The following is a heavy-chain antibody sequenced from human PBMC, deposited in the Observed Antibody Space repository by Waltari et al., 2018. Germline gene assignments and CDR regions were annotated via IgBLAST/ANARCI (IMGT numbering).Heavy chain of an antibody. CDR1: GFTFSSYA. CDR2: ISGSGGST. Sequence: EVQLVESGGGLVQPGGSLRLSCAASGFTFSSYAMSWVRQAPGKGLEWVSAISGSGGSTYYADSVKGRFTISRDNSKNTLYLQMNSLRAEDTAVYYCAKDQALYDSSVYYFDYWGQGTLVTVSS. V-gene: IGHV3-23*04. CDR3: AKDQALYDSSVYYFDY. D-gene: IGHD3-22*01. J-gene: IGHJ4*02.